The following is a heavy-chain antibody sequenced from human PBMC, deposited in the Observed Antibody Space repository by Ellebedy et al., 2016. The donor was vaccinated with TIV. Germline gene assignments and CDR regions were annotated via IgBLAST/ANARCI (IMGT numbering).Heavy chain of an antibody. CDR3: ATREWQDPMDV. D-gene: IGHD3-3*01. J-gene: IGHJ6*02. V-gene: IGHV1-3*04. Sequence: ASVKVSCXASGHTFRAYGIHWVRQAPGQRLEWMGWINTGNGNTKYSQTFQGRVTISRDTSATTAYMELSSLMSEDTAVYYCATREWQDPMDVWGQGTTVTVSS. CDR2: INTGNGNT. CDR1: GHTFRAYG.